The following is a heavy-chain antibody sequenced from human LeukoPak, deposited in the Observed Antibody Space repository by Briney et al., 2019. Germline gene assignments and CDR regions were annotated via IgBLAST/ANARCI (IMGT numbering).Heavy chain of an antibody. CDR3: ARDVGAYCTNGVCSGDYYYYYMDV. CDR1: GGTFSSYA. Sequence: GASVKVSCKASGGTFSSYAISWVRQAPGQGLEWMGGIIPIFGTANYAQKFQGRVTMTRDTSISTAYMELSRLRSDDTAVYYCARDVGAYCTNGVCSGDYYYYYMDVWGKGTTVTVSS. V-gene: IGHV1-69*05. CDR2: IIPIFGTA. J-gene: IGHJ6*03. D-gene: IGHD2-8*01.